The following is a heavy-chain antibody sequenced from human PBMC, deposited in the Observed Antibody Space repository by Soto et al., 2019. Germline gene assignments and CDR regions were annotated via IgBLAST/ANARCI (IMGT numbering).Heavy chain of an antibody. D-gene: IGHD3-3*01. V-gene: IGHV1-69*13. CDR3: ARSTYYDFWSGYYIGAPESRYYYYGMGV. Sequence: SVKVSCKASGGTFSSYAISWVRQAPGQGLEWMGGIIPIFGTANYAQKFQGRVTITADESTSTAYMELSSLRSEDTAVYYCARSTYYDFWSGYYIGAPESRYYYYGMGVWGQGTTVTVAS. CDR2: IIPIFGTA. J-gene: IGHJ6*02. CDR1: GGTFSSYA.